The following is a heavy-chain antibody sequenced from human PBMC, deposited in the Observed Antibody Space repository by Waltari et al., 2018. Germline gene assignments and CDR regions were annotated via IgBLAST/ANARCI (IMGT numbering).Heavy chain of an antibody. V-gene: IGHV3-7*01. J-gene: IGHJ6*02. Sequence: EVQLVESGGGLVQPGGSLRLSCAASGFTFSSYWMSWVRQAPGKGLVWVANIKQDGSEKEKWDPVKGRFTNSRETAKNSLYLQMNSLGAEETAVYYCARGGVVVPAATEFSNYYGMDVWGQGTTVTVSS. CDR2: IKQDGSEK. CDR3: ARGGVVVPAATEFSNYYGMDV. CDR1: GFTFSSYW. D-gene: IGHD2-2*01.